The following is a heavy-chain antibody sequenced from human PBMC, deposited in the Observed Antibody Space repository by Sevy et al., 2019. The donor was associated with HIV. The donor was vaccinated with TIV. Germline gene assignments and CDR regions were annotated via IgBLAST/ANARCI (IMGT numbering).Heavy chain of an antibody. D-gene: IGHD6-19*01. CDR2: ISYDGSKK. J-gene: IGHJ5*02. Sequence: GGSLRLSCAASGFTFGSYAMHWVRQAPGKRLEWVAAISYDGSKKYYADSVKGRFTISRDNSKYTLDLQMNNRRAEDTAVYYCARDRILGAVAYWFDPWGPGTLVTVSS. CDR1: GFTFGSYA. V-gene: IGHV3-30*04. CDR3: ARDRILGAVAYWFDP.